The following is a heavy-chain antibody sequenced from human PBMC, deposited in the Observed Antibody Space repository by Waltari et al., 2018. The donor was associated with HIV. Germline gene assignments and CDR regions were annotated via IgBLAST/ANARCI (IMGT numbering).Heavy chain of an antibody. Sequence: QVQLVQSGAEVKKPGASVKVSCKASGYTFTGYYIHWVRQAPGQGLELMGGINPNSGGTNYAQKFQGRVTMTRDTSISTAYMELSRSRSDDTAVYYCARDNIRDGYKGDYWGQGTLVTVSS. V-gene: IGHV1-2*02. CDR3: ARDNIRDGYKGDY. CDR1: GYTFTGYY. D-gene: IGHD5-12*01. CDR2: INPNSGGT. J-gene: IGHJ4*02.